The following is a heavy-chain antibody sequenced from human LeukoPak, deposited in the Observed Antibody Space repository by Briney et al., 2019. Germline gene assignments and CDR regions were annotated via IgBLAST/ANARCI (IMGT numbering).Heavy chain of an antibody. Sequence: SVKVSCKASGYIFSSYGISWVRQAPGQGLEWMGGIIPIFGTANYAQKFQGRVTITTDESTSTAYMELSSLRSEDTAVYYCARVRSSSWYFPPDYWGQGTLVTVSS. CDR2: IIPIFGTA. D-gene: IGHD6-13*01. CDR3: ARVRSSSWYFPPDY. J-gene: IGHJ4*02. V-gene: IGHV1-69*05. CDR1: GYIFSSYG.